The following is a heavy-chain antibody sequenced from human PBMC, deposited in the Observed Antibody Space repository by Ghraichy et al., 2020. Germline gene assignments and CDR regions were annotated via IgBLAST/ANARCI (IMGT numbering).Heavy chain of an antibody. J-gene: IGHJ4*02. CDR1: GYTFTGYY. CDR3: ARVFANWNYFLGY. CDR2: INPNSGGT. V-gene: IGHV1-2*02. D-gene: IGHD1-7*01. Sequence: ASVKVSCKASGYTFTGYYMHWVRQAPGQGLEWMGWINPNSGGTNYAQKFQGSVTMTRDTSISTAYMELSRLRSDDTAVYYCARVFANWNYFLGYWGQGTLVTVSS.